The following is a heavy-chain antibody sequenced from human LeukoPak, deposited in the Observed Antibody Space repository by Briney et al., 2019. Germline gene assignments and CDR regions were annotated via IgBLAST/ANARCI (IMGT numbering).Heavy chain of an antibody. CDR3: ARDSADYGDYYFDY. D-gene: IGHD4-17*01. CDR2: IKQSGSEK. CDR1: GFMFSSYW. J-gene: IGHJ4*02. V-gene: IGHV3-7*03. Sequence: GGSLRLSCAVSGFMFSSYWMSWVRQAPGKGLEWVANIKQSGSEKYYVDSVKGRFTISRDNAKNSLYLQMNSLRAEDAAVYFCARDSADYGDYYFDYWGQGTLVTVSS.